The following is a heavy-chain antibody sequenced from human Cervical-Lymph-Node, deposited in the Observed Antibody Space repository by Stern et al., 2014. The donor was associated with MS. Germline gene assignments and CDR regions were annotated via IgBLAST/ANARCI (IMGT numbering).Heavy chain of an antibody. D-gene: IGHD3-10*01. CDR3: ARDQLLWFGEDYYYGMDV. CDR2: INAGNGNT. CDR1: GYTFTSYA. V-gene: IGHV1-3*01. J-gene: IGHJ6*02. Sequence: QMQLVQSGAEVKKPGASVKVSCKASGYTFTSYAMHWVRQAPGQRLEWMGWINAGNGNTKYSQKFQGRVTITRDTSASTAYMELSSLRSEDTAVYYCARDQLLWFGEDYYYGMDVWGQGTTVTVSS.